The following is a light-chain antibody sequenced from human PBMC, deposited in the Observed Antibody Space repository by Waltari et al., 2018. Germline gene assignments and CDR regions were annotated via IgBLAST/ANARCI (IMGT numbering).Light chain of an antibody. CDR1: QSVSSN. J-gene: IGKJ4*01. CDR2: GAS. Sequence: EIVMTQSPATLSVSPGERATLSCRASQSVSSNLARYQEKPGQAPRLLIYGASTRATGVPARFSGSGSGTDFTLPISGLQSEDYAVYFCHQHNSWPPLSFGGGTKVEIK. CDR3: HQHNSWPPLS. V-gene: IGKV3-15*01.